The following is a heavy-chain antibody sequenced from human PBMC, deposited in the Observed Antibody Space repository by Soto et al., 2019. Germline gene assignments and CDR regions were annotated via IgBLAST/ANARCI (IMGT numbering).Heavy chain of an antibody. D-gene: IGHD6-13*01. CDR2: ISGSGGST. V-gene: IGHV3-23*01. CDR1: GFTFSSYA. J-gene: IGHJ4*02. Sequence: EVQLLESGGGLVQPGGSLRLSCAASGFTFSSYAMSWVRQAPGKGLEWVSAISGSGGSTYYADSVKGRFTISRDNSKNTLYLQMNSLRAEDTTVYYCAKGKSYTIAAAASYWGQGTLVTVSS. CDR3: AKGKSYTIAAAASY.